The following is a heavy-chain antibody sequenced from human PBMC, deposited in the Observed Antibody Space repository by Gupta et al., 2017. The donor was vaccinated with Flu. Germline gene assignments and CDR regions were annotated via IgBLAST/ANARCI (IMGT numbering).Heavy chain of an antibody. D-gene: IGHD2-2*01. CDR2: IKSKTDGGTT. J-gene: IGHJ4*02. Sequence: VRQAPGKGLEWVGRIKSKTDGGTTDYAATVKGRDTISRDDSKNTLYLQMNRLKTEETAVYYGTTEGGDFSSTSCRIGRFAHRGQGTLVTVSS. V-gene: IGHV3-15*01. CDR3: TTEGGDFSSTSCRIGRFAH.